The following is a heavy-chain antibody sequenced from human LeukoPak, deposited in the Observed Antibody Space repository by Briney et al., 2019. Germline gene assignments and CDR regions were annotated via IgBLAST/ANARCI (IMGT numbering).Heavy chain of an antibody. CDR2: VSPEGSRT. CDR3: ARDLDWLLFDY. D-gene: IGHD3-9*01. V-gene: IGHV3-74*03. Sequence: GGSLRLSCAASGFTFSTYWMHWVRQAPGKGLVGVARVSPEGSRTTYADSVKGRFTISRDNDRNTLYLQMNSLRVEDTAVYYCARDLDWLLFDYWGQGTLATVSS. J-gene: IGHJ4*02. CDR1: GFTFSTYW.